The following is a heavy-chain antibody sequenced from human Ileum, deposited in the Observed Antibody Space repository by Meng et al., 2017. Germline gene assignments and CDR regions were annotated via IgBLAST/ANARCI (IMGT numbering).Heavy chain of an antibody. Sequence: VPLQGPGPRLGKPWGTLSLTCAVSGTWWSWVRQPPGKGLEWIGEIFQSGRTNYNPSLKSRVTISIDKSKSQISLQLSAVTAADTAVYSCATSNDRDVYYLGYWGQGTLVTVSS. CDR2: IFQSGRT. V-gene: IGHV4-4*02. D-gene: IGHD3-22*01. J-gene: IGHJ4*02. CDR1: GTW. CDR3: ATSNDRDVYYLGY.